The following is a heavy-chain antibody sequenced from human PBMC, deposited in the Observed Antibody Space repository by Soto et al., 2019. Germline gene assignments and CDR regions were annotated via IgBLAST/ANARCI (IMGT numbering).Heavy chain of an antibody. V-gene: IGHV3-33*01. Sequence: PGGSLRLACEASGFAFRSYSMHWVRQAPGKGLEWVAILCYDAGNKFYAESVRGRFSISRDTSNNILFLEMKNLRVEDTAVYYCARDRGYCTHGVCYTLDYWGQGTLVTVSS. J-gene: IGHJ4*02. CDR2: LCYDAGNK. CDR1: GFAFRSYS. CDR3: ARDRGYCTHGVCYTLDY. D-gene: IGHD2-8*01.